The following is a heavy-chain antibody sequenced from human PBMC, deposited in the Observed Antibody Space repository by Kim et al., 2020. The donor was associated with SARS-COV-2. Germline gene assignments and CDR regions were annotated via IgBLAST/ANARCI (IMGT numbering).Heavy chain of an antibody. V-gene: IGHV3-49*03. Sequence: GGSLRLSCTASGFTFGDYAMSWFRQAPGKGLEWVGFIRSKAYGGTTEYAASVKGRFTISRDDSKSIAYLQMNSLKTEDTAVYYCTTSGVWFGELPVDYWGQGTLVTVSS. D-gene: IGHD3-10*01. CDR2: IRSKAYGGTT. J-gene: IGHJ4*02. CDR3: TTSGVWFGELPVDY. CDR1: GFTFGDYA.